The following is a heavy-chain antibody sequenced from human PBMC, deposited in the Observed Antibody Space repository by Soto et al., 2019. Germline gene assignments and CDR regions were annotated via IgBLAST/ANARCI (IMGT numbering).Heavy chain of an antibody. D-gene: IGHD6-19*01. J-gene: IGHJ6*02. V-gene: IGHV3-33*01. CDR3: ARDKLAGRPLVYYYGMDV. CDR1: GFTFSSYG. Sequence: GGSLRLSCAASGFTFSSYGMHWVRQAPGKGLERVAVIWYDGSNKYYADSVKGRFTISRDNSKNTLYLQMNSLRAEDTAVYYCARDKLAGRPLVYYYGMDVWGQGTTVTVSS. CDR2: IWYDGSNK.